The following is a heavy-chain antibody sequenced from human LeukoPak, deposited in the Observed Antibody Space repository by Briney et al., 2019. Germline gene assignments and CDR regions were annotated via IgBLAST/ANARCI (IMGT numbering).Heavy chain of an antibody. D-gene: IGHD6-13*01. CDR3: ARAGGFIAAADYDY. CDR1: GFTVSSNY. J-gene: IGHJ4*02. V-gene: IGHV3-66*01. Sequence: PGGSLRLSCAASGFTVSSNYMSWVRQAPGKGLEWVSVIYSGGSTYYADSVKGRFTISRDNSKNTLYLQMNSLRAEDTAVYYCARAGGFIAAADYDYWGQGTLVTVSS. CDR2: IYSGGST.